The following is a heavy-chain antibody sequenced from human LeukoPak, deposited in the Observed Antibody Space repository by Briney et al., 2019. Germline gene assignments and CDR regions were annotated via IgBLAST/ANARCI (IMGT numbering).Heavy chain of an antibody. CDR3: ARAYSYGSPFDY. CDR2: IYHSGST. J-gene: IGHJ4*02. Sequence: SETLSLTCTVSGGTIRSYYWSWIRQPPGKGLEWIGYIYHSGSTSYNPSLKSRVTISVDTSKNQFSLRLTSLTAADTAVYYCARAYSYGSPFDYWGQGTLVTVSS. CDR1: GGTIRSYY. D-gene: IGHD5-18*01. V-gene: IGHV4-59*01.